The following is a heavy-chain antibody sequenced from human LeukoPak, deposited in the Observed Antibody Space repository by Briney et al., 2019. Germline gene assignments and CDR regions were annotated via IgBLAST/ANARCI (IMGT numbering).Heavy chain of an antibody. D-gene: IGHD2-21*01. CDR3: ARGYSSDN. CDR2: IYSGGST. Sequence: GGSLRLACAASGFTVSSNYMSWVRQAPGKGLEWVSVIYSGGSTYYADSVKGRFTISRDNSKNTLNLQMNSLRAEDAAVYYCARGYSSDNWGQGTLVTVSS. J-gene: IGHJ4*02. CDR1: GFTVSSNY. V-gene: IGHV3-66*01.